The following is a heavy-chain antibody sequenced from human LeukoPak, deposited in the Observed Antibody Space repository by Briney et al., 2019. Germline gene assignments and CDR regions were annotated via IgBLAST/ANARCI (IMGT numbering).Heavy chain of an antibody. CDR2: IYYNGST. CDR3: ARQSRGIAVAGLDY. CDR1: GGSISSYY. Sequence: SETLSLTCIVSGGSISSYYWTWIRQPPGKGLEWNGYIYYNGSTNYNPSLKSRVTISVDTSKNQFSLKLNSVTAADTAVYYCARQSRGIAVAGLDYWGQGILVSVSS. V-gene: IGHV4-59*08. J-gene: IGHJ4*02. D-gene: IGHD6-19*01.